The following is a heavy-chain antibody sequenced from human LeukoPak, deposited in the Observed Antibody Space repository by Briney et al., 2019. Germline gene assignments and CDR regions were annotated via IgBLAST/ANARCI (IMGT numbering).Heavy chain of an antibody. V-gene: IGHV1-2*02. D-gene: IGHD6-13*01. CDR1: GYTFTGYY. CDR2: INPNSGGT. J-gene: IGHJ5*02. CDR3: ARAVAAAVTTYNWFDP. Sequence: ASVKVSCKASGYTFTGYYMHWVRQAPGQGLEWMGWINPNSGGTNFAQKFQGRVTMTRDTSISTAYMELSRLRSDDTAVYYCARAVAAAVTTYNWFDPWGQGTLVTVSS.